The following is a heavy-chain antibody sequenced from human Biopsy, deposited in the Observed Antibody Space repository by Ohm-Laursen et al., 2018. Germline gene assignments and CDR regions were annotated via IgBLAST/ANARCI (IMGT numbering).Heavy chain of an antibody. CDR3: ARGGGYNWNNGWFDP. Sequence: SSVKVSCKASGGTFSSSAITWVRQAHGRGLEWMGGIIGIFRTAHYAQKFQGRVTITADEFMSTAYMELSSLRSEDTAVYYCARGGGYNWNNGWFDPWGQGTLVTVSS. CDR2: IIGIFRTA. J-gene: IGHJ5*02. D-gene: IGHD1/OR15-1a*01. V-gene: IGHV1-69*01. CDR1: GGTFSSSA.